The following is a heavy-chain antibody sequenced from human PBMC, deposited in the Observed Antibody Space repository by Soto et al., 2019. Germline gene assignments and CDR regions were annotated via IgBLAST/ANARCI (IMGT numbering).Heavy chain of an antibody. CDR3: SRPLAGNRDF. D-gene: IGHD3-3*02. CDR2: INSDGSST. Sequence: EVQLVESGGGLVQPGGSLRLSCAASGFTFSSYWMHWVRQAPGKGLVWVSRINSDGSSTSYADSVKGRFTISRDNAKDTLYLQMNRLRAEDKGGYYWSRPLAGNRDFWGQGNLVTVSS. J-gene: IGHJ4*02. V-gene: IGHV3-74*01. CDR1: GFTFSSYW.